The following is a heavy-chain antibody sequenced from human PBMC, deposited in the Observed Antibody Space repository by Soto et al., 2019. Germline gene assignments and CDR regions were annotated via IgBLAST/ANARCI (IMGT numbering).Heavy chain of an antibody. CDR1: GFIFSNYG. CDR3: VRGGSNYAS. V-gene: IGHV3-33*01. Sequence: QVQLVESGGGVVQPGRSLRLSCAASGFIFSNYGMHWVRQAPGKGLEWVAVIWYDGSHESYADSVKGRFTISRDNSKNTLFLQMNSLRAEDTAVYYCVRGGSNYASWGQGTLVTVSS. J-gene: IGHJ5*02. CDR2: IWYDGSHE. D-gene: IGHD4-4*01.